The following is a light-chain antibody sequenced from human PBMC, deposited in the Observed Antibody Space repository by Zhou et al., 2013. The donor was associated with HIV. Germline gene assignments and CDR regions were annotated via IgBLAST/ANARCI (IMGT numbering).Light chain of an antibody. CDR2: KAS. Sequence: DIQMSQSPSTLSASVGDRVTITCRASQSITNWVAWYQQKPGKAPKLLIYKASNLESGVPSRFSGSGSETEFTLTISSLHPDDFATYYCQQYKNYPETFGRRDRRRRSN. CDR1: QSITNW. J-gene: IGKJ1*01. CDR3: QQYKNYPET. V-gene: IGKV1-5*03.